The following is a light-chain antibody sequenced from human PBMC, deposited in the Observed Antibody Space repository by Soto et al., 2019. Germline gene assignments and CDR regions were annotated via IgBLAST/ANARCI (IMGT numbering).Light chain of an antibody. V-gene: IGKV3D-20*02. CDR3: QERTNWPPGIT. Sequence: VLTQSPGTLSLSPGESATLSCRASQYVSSGYLAWYQQKPGQAPRLLIYGASTRAAGIPDRFSGSGSGTDFTLTISSLEPEDFAVYYCQERTNWPPGITFGPGTKVDIK. CDR2: GAS. CDR1: QYVSSGY. J-gene: IGKJ3*01.